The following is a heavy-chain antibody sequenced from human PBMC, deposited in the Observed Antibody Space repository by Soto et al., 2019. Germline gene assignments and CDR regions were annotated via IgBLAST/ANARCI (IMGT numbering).Heavy chain of an antibody. V-gene: IGHV5-51*01. Sequence: GESLKISCKGSGYSFTSYWIGWVRQMPGKGLEWMGIIYPGDSDTRYSPSFQGQVTISADKSISTAYLQWSSLKASDTAMYYCARRMAERELVPAFDIWGQGTMVTVSS. CDR1: GYSFTSYW. J-gene: IGHJ3*02. D-gene: IGHD6-13*01. CDR2: IYPGDSDT. CDR3: ARRMAERELVPAFDI.